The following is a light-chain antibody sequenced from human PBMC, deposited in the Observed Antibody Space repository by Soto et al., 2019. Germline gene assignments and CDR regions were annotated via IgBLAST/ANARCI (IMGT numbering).Light chain of an antibody. J-gene: IGKJ1*01. CDR1: QTISSW. CDR2: KAS. V-gene: IGKV1-5*03. Sequence: DIQMTQSPSTLSASVRDRVTITCRASQTISSWLAWFQQRPGRAPKFLIYKASSLKNGVPLRFSGSGSGTDFTLTISSLQPEDFATYFCQQSYSTPQTFGQGTKVDIK. CDR3: QQSYSTPQT.